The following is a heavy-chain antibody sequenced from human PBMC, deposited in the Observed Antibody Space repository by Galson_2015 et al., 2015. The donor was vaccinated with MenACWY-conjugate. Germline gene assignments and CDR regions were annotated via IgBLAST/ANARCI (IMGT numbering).Heavy chain of an antibody. CDR3: TRETPRRDLPCSKQLYFDN. J-gene: IGHJ4*02. CDR2: IDPNNGAT. Sequence: SVKVSCKASGYTFSGYYIHWVRQAPGQGLEWMGWIDPNNGATNYAQNFQAWVTMTRDTSIRTVYMELSSLKSADTAVYYCTRETPRRDLPCSKQLYFDNWCQGTLLTGSS. CDR1: GYTFSGYY. V-gene: IGHV1-2*04. D-gene: IGHD3-10*02.